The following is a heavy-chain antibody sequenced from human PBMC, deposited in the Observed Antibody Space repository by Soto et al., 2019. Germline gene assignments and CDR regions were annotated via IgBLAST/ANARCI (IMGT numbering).Heavy chain of an antibody. J-gene: IGHJ4*02. D-gene: IGHD2-15*01. CDR1: GFTFSTYG. CDR3: VKDQRYCSGGSCYTFDY. Sequence: GALRLSCAASGFTFSTYGMHWVRQAPGKGLEWVAVISDDGRKTYCVDSVKGRFTISRDNPKNTLFLQMNSLRPEDTAVYYCVKDQRYCSGGSCYTFDYWGQGTPVTVSS. V-gene: IGHV3-30*18. CDR2: ISDDGRKT.